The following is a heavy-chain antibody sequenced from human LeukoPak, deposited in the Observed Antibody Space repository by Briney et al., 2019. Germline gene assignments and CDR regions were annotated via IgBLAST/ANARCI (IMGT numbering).Heavy chain of an antibody. Sequence: PSQTLSLTCAVSGGSLSSDGYSWSWIRQPPGKGLERIGYIYQSGNTYYKSSLKSRVTISVDRSKNQFSLKLSTVTAADMAVYYCARYKLDAFDIWGQGTMVTVSS. D-gene: IGHD1-1*01. CDR2: IYQSGNT. CDR1: GGSLSSDGYS. V-gene: IGHV4-30-2*01. J-gene: IGHJ3*02. CDR3: ARYKLDAFDI.